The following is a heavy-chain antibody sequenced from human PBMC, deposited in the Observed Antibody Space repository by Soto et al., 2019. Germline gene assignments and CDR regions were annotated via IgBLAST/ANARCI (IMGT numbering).Heavy chain of an antibody. J-gene: IGHJ5*02. CDR2: INHSGST. CDR1: GGSFSGYY. CDR3: ARAATGYYGS. D-gene: IGHD3-9*01. V-gene: IGHV4-34*01. Sequence: SETLSLTCAVYGGSFSGYYWSWIRQPPGKGLEWIGEINHSGSTNYNPSLKSRVTISVDTSKNQFSLKLSSVTAADTAVYYCARAATGYYGSWGQGTLVTVSS.